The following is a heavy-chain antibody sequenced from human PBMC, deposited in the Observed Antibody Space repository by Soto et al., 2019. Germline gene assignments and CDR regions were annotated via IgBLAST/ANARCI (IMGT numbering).Heavy chain of an antibody. CDR3: ASLEYSSSGAWFDP. J-gene: IGHJ5*02. V-gene: IGHV4-30-2*01. Sequence: KTSETLSLTCAVSGGSISSGGYSWSWIRQPPGKGLEWIGYIYHSGSTYYNPPLKSRVTISVDRSKNQFSLKLSSVTAADMAVYYCASLEYSSSGAWFDPWGQGTLVTVSS. CDR1: GGSISSGGYS. D-gene: IGHD6-6*01. CDR2: IYHSGST.